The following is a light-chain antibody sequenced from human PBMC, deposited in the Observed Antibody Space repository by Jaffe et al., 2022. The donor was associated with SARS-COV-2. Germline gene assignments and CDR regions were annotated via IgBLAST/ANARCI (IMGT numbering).Light chain of an antibody. V-gene: IGKV1-39*01. CDR3: EQSYRVPFT. CDR2: SAS. J-gene: IGKJ3*01. CDR1: QSISTF. Sequence: DIQMTQSPSSMSASVGDRLTITCRASQSISTFLNWYQQKPGKAPNLLIYSASTLQGGVSSRFSASGSGTDFTLTINSLLPEDFATYYCEQSYRVPFTFGPGTKVDI.